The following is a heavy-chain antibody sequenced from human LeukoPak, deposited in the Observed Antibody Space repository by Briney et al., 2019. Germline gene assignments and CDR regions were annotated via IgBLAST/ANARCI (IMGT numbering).Heavy chain of an antibody. J-gene: IGHJ4*02. CDR2: IYHSGST. CDR3: ARTGSGWSFDY. V-gene: IGHV4-38-2*01. CDR1: GYSISSGYY. D-gene: IGHD6-19*01. Sequence: SETLSLTCAVSGYSISSGYYWGWIRQPPGKGLEWIGSIYHSGSTYYNPSLKSRVTISVDTSKNQFSLKLSSVTAADTAVYYCARTGSGWSFDYWGQGTLVTFSS.